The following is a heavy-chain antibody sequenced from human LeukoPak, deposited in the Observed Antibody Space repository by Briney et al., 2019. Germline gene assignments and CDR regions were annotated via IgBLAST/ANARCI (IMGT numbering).Heavy chain of an antibody. CDR2: IGSGGVDT. J-gene: IGHJ4*02. V-gene: IGHV3-23*01. CDR1: GFIFGKYA. CDR3: ARYLRDSGTSRVTLDH. D-gene: IGHD2-2*01. Sequence: GGSLRLSCGASGFIFGKYAMSWVRQAPGKGLEWVSGIGSGGVDTIYADSVKGRFTISRDNSKNTLSLRMGSLRADDTAIYFCARYLRDSGTSRVTLDHWGQGTLVIVSS.